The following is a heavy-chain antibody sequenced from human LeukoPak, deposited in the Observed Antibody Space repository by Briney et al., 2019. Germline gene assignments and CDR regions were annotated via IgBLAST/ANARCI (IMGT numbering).Heavy chain of an antibody. V-gene: IGHV1-18*01. D-gene: IGHD2-2*02. CDR2: ISAYNGNT. J-gene: IGHJ6*03. Sequence: ASVKVSCKASGYTFTSYGISWVRQAPGQGLEWMGWISAYNGNTNYAQKLQGRVTMTEDTSTDTAYMELSSLRSEDTAVYYCATGVVPAAIRHYYYYMDVWGKGTTVTVSS. CDR1: GYTFTSYG. CDR3: ATGVVPAAIRHYYYYMDV.